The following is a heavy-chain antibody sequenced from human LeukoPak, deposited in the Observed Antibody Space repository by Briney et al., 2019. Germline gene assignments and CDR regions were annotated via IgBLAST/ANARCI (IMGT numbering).Heavy chain of an antibody. V-gene: IGHV3-23*01. Sequence: TGGSLRLSCAASGFTFSNFAMSWVRQAPGKGLDWVAAFSGRGDNTYYADSVKGRFTISRDNSKNTLYLQMNSLRADDTAVYYCAKENGYSSSSVDYWGQGTLVTVSS. D-gene: IGHD6-6*01. CDR3: AKENGYSSSSVDY. CDR1: GFTFSNFA. J-gene: IGHJ4*02. CDR2: FSGRGDNT.